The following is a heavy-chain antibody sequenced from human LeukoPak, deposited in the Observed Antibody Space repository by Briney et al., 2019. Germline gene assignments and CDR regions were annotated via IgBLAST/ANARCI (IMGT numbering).Heavy chain of an antibody. Sequence: SETLSLTCTVSGGSINNYYWSWIRQPPGKGLEWIGYIYYSGGTNYNPSLKSRITISLDTSKNQFSLRLSSVTAADTAVYYCARVRLGDDVFGIWGQGTMVTVSS. V-gene: IGHV4-59*01. J-gene: IGHJ3*02. CDR1: GGSINNYY. CDR2: IYYSGGT. D-gene: IGHD3-16*01. CDR3: ARVRLGDDVFGI.